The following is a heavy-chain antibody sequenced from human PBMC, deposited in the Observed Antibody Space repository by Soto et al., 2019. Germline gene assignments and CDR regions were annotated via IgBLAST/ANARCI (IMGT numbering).Heavy chain of an antibody. CDR2: ISGSGGST. CDR3: AKDWEEYTSGWYGADY. Sequence: EVQLLESGGGLVQPAGSLRLSCAASGFTFSSYAMSWVRQAPGKGLEWVSTISGSGGSTYYADSVKGRFTISRDNSKNTLYLQMNSLRAEDTAVYYCAKDWEEYTSGWYGADYWGQGTLVTVSS. CDR1: GFTFSSYA. V-gene: IGHV3-23*01. D-gene: IGHD6-19*01. J-gene: IGHJ4*02.